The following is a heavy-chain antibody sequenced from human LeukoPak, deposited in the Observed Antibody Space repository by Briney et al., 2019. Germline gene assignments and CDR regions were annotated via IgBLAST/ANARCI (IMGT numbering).Heavy chain of an antibody. Sequence: GASVKVSCKASGYSFSTHWMHWVRQAPGQGLEWMGIINPSGGFTSYAQKLQGRVTVTRDMSTSTVYMELSSLRSEDTAVYYCARGKGSRRAFDYWGQGTLVTVSS. V-gene: IGHV1-46*01. CDR3: ARGKGSRRAFDY. CDR2: INPSGGFT. J-gene: IGHJ4*02. CDR1: GYSFSTHW. D-gene: IGHD3-10*01.